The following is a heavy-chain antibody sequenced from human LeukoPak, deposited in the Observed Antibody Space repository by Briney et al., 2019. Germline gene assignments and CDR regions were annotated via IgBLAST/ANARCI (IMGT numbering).Heavy chain of an antibody. J-gene: IGHJ6*02. CDR3: AREMVVDTAMVTVSIYYYGMDV. V-gene: IGHV3-33*08. CDR2: IWYDGSNK. Sequence: GGSLRLSCAASGFTFSSYGMHWVRQAPGKGLEWVAVIWYDGSNKYYADSVKGRFTISRDNSKNTLYLQMNSLRAEDTAVYYCAREMVVDTAMVTVSIYYYGMDVWGQGTTVTVSS. CDR1: GFTFSSYG. D-gene: IGHD5-18*01.